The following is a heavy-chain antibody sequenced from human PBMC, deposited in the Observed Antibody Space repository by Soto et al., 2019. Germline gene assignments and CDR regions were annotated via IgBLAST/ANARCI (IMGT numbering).Heavy chain of an antibody. J-gene: IGHJ6*02. CDR1: GFTFSNAW. D-gene: IGHD3-16*02. V-gene: IGHV3-15*01. CDR2: IKSKTDGGTT. CDR3: TPDRMITYGGVNVIHRAKYYGMDV. Sequence: EVQLVESGGGLVKPGGSLRLSCAASGFTFSNAWMSWVRQAPGKGLEWVGRIKSKTDGGTTDYAAPVKGRFTISRDDSKITMYLQMNSLKNEDTVVYYCTPDRMITYGGVNVIHRAKYYGMDVWGQGTTVTVSS.